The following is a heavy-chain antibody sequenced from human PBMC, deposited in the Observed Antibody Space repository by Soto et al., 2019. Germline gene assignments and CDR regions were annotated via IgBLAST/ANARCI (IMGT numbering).Heavy chain of an antibody. Sequence: GESLKISCKGSGYSFTSYWIGWVRQMPGKGLEWMGIIYPGDSDTRYSPSFQGQVTISADKSISTAYLQWSSLKASDTAMYYCARIYSPRWTLSSSSPDRHFDYWGQGTLVTVSS. CDR3: ARIYSPRWTLSSSSPDRHFDY. V-gene: IGHV5-51*01. D-gene: IGHD6-6*01. CDR1: GYSFTSYW. J-gene: IGHJ4*02. CDR2: IYPGDSDT.